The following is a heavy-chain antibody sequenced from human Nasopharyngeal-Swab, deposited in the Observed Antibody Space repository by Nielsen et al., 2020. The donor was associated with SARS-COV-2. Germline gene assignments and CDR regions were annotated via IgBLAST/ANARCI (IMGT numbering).Heavy chain of an antibody. CDR1: GFTFDRYS. CDR3: ARHLPLRFLEWLFPDYFDP. Sequence: GGSLRLSCAASGFTFDRYSMNWVRQAPGKGLEWVSSISSSSSYIYYADSVKGRFTISRDKAKNSLYLQMNRLRAEDTAVYYCARHLPLRFLEWLFPDYFDPWGQGTLVTVSS. V-gene: IGHV3-21*01. D-gene: IGHD3-3*01. J-gene: IGHJ5*02. CDR2: ISSSSSYI.